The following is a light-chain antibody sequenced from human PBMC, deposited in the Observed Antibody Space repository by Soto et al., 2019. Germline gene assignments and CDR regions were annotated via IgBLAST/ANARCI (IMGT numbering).Light chain of an antibody. Sequence: EIVLTQSPGTLVLSPGERATLSCRASQSVSSSYLAWYQHKPGQAPRLLMYGTSSRATGIPDRFSGSGSGTDFTLTISRLEPEDFAVYYCQQYDTSPETFGQGTKVDIK. CDR3: QQYDTSPET. CDR2: GTS. V-gene: IGKV3-20*01. J-gene: IGKJ1*01. CDR1: QSVSSSY.